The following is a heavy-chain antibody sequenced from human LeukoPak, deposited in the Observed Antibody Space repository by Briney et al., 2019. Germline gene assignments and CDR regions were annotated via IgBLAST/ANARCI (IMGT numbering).Heavy chain of an antibody. Sequence: ASVKVSCKASGYTFTSYGISWVRQAPGQGLEWVGWISASNGDTDYAQKFQARVTMTTDTSTSTAYMELRSLRSDDTAVYYCARTTNYYDSVYYFDYWGQGTLVTVSS. CDR3: ARTTNYYDSVYYFDY. D-gene: IGHD3-22*01. J-gene: IGHJ4*02. CDR1: GYTFTSYG. V-gene: IGHV1-18*01. CDR2: ISASNGDT.